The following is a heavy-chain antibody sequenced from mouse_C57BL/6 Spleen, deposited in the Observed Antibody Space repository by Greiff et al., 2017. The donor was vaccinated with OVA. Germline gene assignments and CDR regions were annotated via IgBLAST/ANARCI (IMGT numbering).Heavy chain of an antibody. V-gene: IGHV1-39*01. D-gene: IGHD2-3*01. Sequence: EVKLMESGPELVKPGASVKISCKASGYSFTDYNMNWVKQSNGKSLEWIGVINPNYGTTSYNQKFKGKATLTVDQSSSTAYMQLNSLTSEDSAVYDCARWRSYDPYYYAMDYWGQGTSVTVSS. CDR3: ARWRSYDPYYYAMDY. J-gene: IGHJ4*01. CDR2: INPNYGTT. CDR1: GYSFTDYN.